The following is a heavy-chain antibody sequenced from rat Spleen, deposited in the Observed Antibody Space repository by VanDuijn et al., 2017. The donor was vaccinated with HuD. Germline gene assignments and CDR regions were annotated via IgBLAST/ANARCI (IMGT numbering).Heavy chain of an antibody. CDR1: GFTFSDYY. J-gene: IGHJ1*01. CDR2: ISYDGGST. D-gene: IGHD1-5*01. Sequence: EVQLVESGGGLVQPGRSLKLSCAASGFTFSDYYMAWVRQAPTKGLEWVASISYDGGSTYYRDSVKGRFTISRDKAKSRLYLQMDSLRSEDKANYYCTTPRYNYDWYFDFWGPGTMVTVSS. CDR3: TTPRYNYDWYFDF. V-gene: IGHV5-20*01.